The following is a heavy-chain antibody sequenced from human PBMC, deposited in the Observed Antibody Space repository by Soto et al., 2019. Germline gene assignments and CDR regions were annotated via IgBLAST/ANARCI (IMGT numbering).Heavy chain of an antibody. CDR1: GFTFSNAW. D-gene: IGHD2-8*01. Sequence: GGSLRLSCAASGFTFSNAWMNWVRQAPGKGLEWVGRIKSKTDGGTTDYAAPVKGRFTISRDDSKNTLYLQMNSLKTEDTAVYYCTQTEIYCTNGVCYYWFDPWGQGTLVTVSS. V-gene: IGHV3-15*07. CDR3: TQTEIYCTNGVCYYWFDP. CDR2: IKSKTDGGTT. J-gene: IGHJ5*02.